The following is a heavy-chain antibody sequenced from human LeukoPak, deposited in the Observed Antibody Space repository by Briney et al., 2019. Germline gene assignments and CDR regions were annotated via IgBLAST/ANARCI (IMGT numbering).Heavy chain of an antibody. CDR1: GYSFTSYW. Sequence: GESLKISCKGSGYSFTSYWIGWVRQMPGKGLEWMGIIYSGDSDTRYSPSFQGQVTISADKSISTAYLQWSSRKASDTAIYYCARQVIRANYYDTSGPFDYWGQGTLVTVSS. J-gene: IGHJ4*02. CDR3: ARQVIRANYYDTSGPFDY. D-gene: IGHD3-22*01. V-gene: IGHV5-51*01. CDR2: IYSGDSDT.